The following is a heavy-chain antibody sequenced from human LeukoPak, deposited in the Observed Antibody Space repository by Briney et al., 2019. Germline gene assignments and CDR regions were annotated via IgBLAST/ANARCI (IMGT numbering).Heavy chain of an antibody. CDR3: ARARKNTAVVFDY. D-gene: IGHD2-2*02. V-gene: IGHV3-11*04. Sequence: GGSLRLSCAASGFTFSDYYMNWIRQAPGKGLEWVSYINSSGSTIFYADSVRGRFTIYRDNAKNSPCLQMNSLRAEYTAVYYFARARKNTAVVFDYWGQGSLVTVS. CDR1: GFTFSDYY. J-gene: IGHJ4*02. CDR2: INSSGSTI.